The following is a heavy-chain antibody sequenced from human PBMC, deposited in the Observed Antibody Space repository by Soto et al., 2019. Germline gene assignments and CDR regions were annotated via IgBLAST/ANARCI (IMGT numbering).Heavy chain of an antibody. CDR3: ARDLMTTVTATWFDP. J-gene: IGHJ5*02. V-gene: IGHV4-4*07. CDR2: IYTSGST. CDR1: YY. D-gene: IGHD4-17*01. Sequence: YYWSWIRQPAGKGLEWIGRIYTSGSTNYNPSLKSRVTMSVDTSKNQFSLKLSSVTAADTAVYYCARDLMTTVTATWFDPWGQGTLVTVSS.